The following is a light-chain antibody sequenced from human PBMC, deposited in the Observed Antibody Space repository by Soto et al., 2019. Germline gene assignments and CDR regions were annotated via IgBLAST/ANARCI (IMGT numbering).Light chain of an antibody. CDR3: IQGTHWPPT. Sequence: DVVLTQSPLSLPVTLGQPASISCRSSQSLVYSDGNTYLNWFQQRPGQSPRRLIYKVSNRDSVVPDRFSGSGSATDFTLKIISVEAEDFGVYYCIQGTHWPPTFGPGTKVDIK. V-gene: IGKV2-30*01. CDR2: KVS. CDR1: QSLVYSDGNTY. J-gene: IGKJ3*01.